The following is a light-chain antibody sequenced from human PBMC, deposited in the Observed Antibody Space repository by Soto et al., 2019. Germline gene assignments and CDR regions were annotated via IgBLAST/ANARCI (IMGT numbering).Light chain of an antibody. J-gene: IGLJ2*01. CDR1: NIGSKS. V-gene: IGLV3-21*04. Sequence: SYELTQPPSVSVAPGKTARITYGGNNIGSKSVHWYQQKQGQAPVLVIYYDSDRPSGIPERFSGSNSGNTATLTISRVEAGDEADYYCQVWDSSSDHVVFGGGTKLTVL. CDR3: QVWDSSSDHVV. CDR2: YDS.